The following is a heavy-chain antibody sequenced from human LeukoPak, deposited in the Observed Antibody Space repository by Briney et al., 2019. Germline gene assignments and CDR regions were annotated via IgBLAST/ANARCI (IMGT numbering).Heavy chain of an antibody. V-gene: IGHV4-59*08. Sequence: SETLSLTCTVSGGSISSYYWSWIRQPPGKGLEWIGYIYYSGSTNYNPSLKSRVTISVDTSKNQFSLRLSSVTAADTAVYYCARRDQAIDYWGQGTLVTVSS. CDR3: ARRDQAIDY. CDR1: GGSISSYY. J-gene: IGHJ4*02. D-gene: IGHD5-24*01. CDR2: IYYSGST.